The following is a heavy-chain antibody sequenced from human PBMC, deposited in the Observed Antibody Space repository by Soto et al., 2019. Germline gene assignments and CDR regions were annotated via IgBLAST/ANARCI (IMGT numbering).Heavy chain of an antibody. D-gene: IGHD3-10*01. J-gene: IGHJ4*02. V-gene: IGHV3-53*01. CDR3: AKDGRGSGSHYNSFVY. CDR2: IYSTGTT. Sequence: EVQLVESGGGLIQTGGSLKLSCAASGFTVGNNYMSWVRQAPGKGLEWVSLIYSTGTTKYADSVKGRFTVSRDNAKNTLYLQMNSLRAEDTAVYYCAKDGRGSGSHYNSFVYWVQGPLVTVSS. CDR1: GFTVGNNY.